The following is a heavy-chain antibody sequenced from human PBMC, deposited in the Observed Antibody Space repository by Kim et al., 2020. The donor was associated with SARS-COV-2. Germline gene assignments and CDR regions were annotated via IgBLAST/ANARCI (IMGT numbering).Heavy chain of an antibody. V-gene: IGHV4-39*01. CDR2: IYYSGST. D-gene: IGHD3-22*01. Sequence: SETLSLTCTVSGGSISSSSYYWGWIRQPPGKGLEWIGSIYYSGSTYYNPSLKSRVTISVDTSKNQFSLKLSSVTAADTAVYYCARRSSGYINWFDPWGQGTLVTVAS. CDR1: GGSISSSSYY. J-gene: IGHJ5*02. CDR3: ARRSSGYINWFDP.